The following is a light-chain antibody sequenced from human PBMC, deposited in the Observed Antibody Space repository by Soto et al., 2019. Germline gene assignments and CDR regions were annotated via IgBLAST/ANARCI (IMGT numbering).Light chain of an antibody. CDR3: QQYNIWRSIT. CDR1: QSVRSN. J-gene: IGKJ5*01. CDR2: GAS. V-gene: IGKV3-15*01. Sequence: EIVMTQSPATLSVSPGERATLSCRASQSVRSNLAWYQQKLGQAPRLLIYGASTRATGIPARFSGSGYGTYFTLTISSLQSEDFAVYYCQQYNIWRSITFGQGTRLEIK.